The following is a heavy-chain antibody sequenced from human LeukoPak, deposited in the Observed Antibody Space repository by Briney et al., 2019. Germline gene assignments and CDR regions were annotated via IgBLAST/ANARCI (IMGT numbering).Heavy chain of an antibody. CDR3: AKAGSIRFDY. CDR1: GFTFSSYW. CDR2: INSDGSST. V-gene: IGHV3-74*01. J-gene: IGHJ4*02. Sequence: GGSLRLSCAASGFTFSSYWMHWVRQAPGKGLVWVSRINSDGSSTTYADSVKGRFTISRDNSKNTLYLQMNSLRAEDTAVYYCAKAGSIRFDYWGQGTLVTVSS. D-gene: IGHD1-26*01.